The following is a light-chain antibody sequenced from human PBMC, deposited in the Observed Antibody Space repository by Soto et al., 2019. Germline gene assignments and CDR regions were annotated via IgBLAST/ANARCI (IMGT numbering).Light chain of an antibody. V-gene: IGLV3-21*04. J-gene: IGLJ2*01. CDR1: NIGSKS. CDR3: QVWDSSSDHPGVV. Sequence: SYELTQPPSVSVAPGKTARITCGGNNIGSKSVHWYQQKPGQAPVLVIYYDSDRPSGIPERFSGSNSGNTATLTISRVEAGDEADYYCQVWDSSSDHPGVVFGGGTKFTVL. CDR2: YDS.